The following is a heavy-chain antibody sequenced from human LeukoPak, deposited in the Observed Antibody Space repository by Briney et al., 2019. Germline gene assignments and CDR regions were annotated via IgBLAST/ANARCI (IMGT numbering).Heavy chain of an antibody. D-gene: IGHD5-18*01. CDR3: ARDDAGHTAMVN. Sequence: GGSLRLSCAASEFSVGSNYMTWVRQAPGKGLEWVSLIYSGGSTYYADSVKGRFTISRDNSKNTLYLQMGSLRAEDMAVYYCARDDAGHTAMVNWGQGTLVTVSP. J-gene: IGHJ4*02. V-gene: IGHV3-66*01. CDR2: IYSGGST. CDR1: EFSVGSNY.